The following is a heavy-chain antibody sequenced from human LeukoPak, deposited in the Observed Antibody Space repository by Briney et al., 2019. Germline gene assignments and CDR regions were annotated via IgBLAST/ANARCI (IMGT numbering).Heavy chain of an antibody. V-gene: IGHV1-3*01. D-gene: IGHD3-10*01. J-gene: IGHJ4*02. Sequence: ASVKVSFKASGYPFIRYVIHWVRQAPGQRLEWMGWINPDNGNAEYSQKFQGRITITRDPSATTAYMELSSLTSEDMAMYYCAKDRGGTGDFDYWGQGTLVTVSS. CDR1: GYPFIRYV. CDR3: AKDRGGTGDFDY. CDR2: INPDNGNA.